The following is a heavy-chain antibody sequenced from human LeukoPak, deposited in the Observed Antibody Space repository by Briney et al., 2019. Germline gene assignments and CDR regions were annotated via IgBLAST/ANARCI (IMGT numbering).Heavy chain of an antibody. CDR1: GFTFSSYS. D-gene: IGHD1-26*01. V-gene: IGHV3-15*07. CDR2: IKSKTDGGTT. Sequence: GGSLRLSCAASGFTFSSYSMNWVRQAPGKGLEWVGRIKSKTDGGTTDYAAPVKGRFTISRDDSKNTLYLQMNSLKTEDTAVYYCTTEPYSGSYDGDYWGQGTLVTVSS. J-gene: IGHJ4*02. CDR3: TTEPYSGSYDGDY.